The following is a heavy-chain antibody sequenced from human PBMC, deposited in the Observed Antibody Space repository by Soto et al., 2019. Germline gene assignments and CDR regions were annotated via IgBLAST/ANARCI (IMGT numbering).Heavy chain of an antibody. Sequence: GGSLRLSCAASGFTVSSKYMSWVRQAPGKGLEWVSLIQSGGPTYYADSVKGRFTISRDTSENTVHLQMDSLRAEDTAVYYCARDDVLCDGGRCSGIPLDVRGTRITVT. J-gene: IGHJ6*03. CDR2: IQSGGPT. D-gene: IGHD2-15*01. V-gene: IGHV3-66*01. CDR1: GFTVSSKY. CDR3: ARDDVLCDGGRCSGIPLDV.